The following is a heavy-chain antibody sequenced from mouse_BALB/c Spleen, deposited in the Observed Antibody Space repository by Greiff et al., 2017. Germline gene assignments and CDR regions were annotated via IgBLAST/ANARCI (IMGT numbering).Heavy chain of an antibody. D-gene: IGHD1-1*01. CDR1: GYAFSSSW. CDR2: IYPGDGDT. CDR3: ARDTTGGY. Sequence: VQLQQSGAELVKPGASVKISCKASGYAFSSSWMNWVKQRPGQGLEWIGRIYPGDGDTNYNGKFKGKATLTADKSSSTAYMQLSSLTSVDSAVYFCARDTTGGYWGQGTSVTVSS. J-gene: IGHJ4*01. V-gene: IGHV1-80*01.